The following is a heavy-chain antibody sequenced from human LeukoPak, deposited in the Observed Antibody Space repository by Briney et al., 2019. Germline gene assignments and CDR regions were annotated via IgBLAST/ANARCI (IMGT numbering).Heavy chain of an antibody. CDR1: GYTFTSYG. Sequence: ASVKVSCKASGYTFTSYGISWVRQAPGQGLEWMGWISTYNGNTNYAQKSQGRVTMTTDTSTSTAYMELSSLRSEDTAVYYCARGRDGYNRGTYYFDYWGQGTLVTVSS. D-gene: IGHD5-24*01. V-gene: IGHV1-18*01. J-gene: IGHJ4*02. CDR3: ARGRDGYNRGTYYFDY. CDR2: ISTYNGNT.